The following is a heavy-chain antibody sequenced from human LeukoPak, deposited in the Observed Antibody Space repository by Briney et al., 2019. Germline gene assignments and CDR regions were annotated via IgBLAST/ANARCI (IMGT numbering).Heavy chain of an antibody. Sequence: ASVKVSCKVSGYTLTELSMHGVRQATGQGLEWMGWMNPNSGNTGYAQKFQGRVTMTRNTSISTAYMELSSLRSEDTAVYYCARGRRYSSSWNSYYYYYGMDVWGQGTTVTVSS. V-gene: IGHV1-8*01. D-gene: IGHD6-13*01. CDR1: GYTLTELS. CDR2: MNPNSGNT. J-gene: IGHJ6*02. CDR3: ARGRRYSSSWNSYYYYYGMDV.